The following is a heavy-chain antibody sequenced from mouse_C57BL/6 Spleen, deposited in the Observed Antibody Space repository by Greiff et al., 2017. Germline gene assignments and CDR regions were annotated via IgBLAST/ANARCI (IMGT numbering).Heavy chain of an antibody. J-gene: IGHJ4*01. CDR1: GYTFTSYW. CDR3: ARSYSGIAMDY. Sequence: QVQLQQPGAELVKPGASVKMSCKASGYTFTSYWITWVKQRPGQGLEWIGDIYPGSGSTNYNEKFKSKATLTVDTSSITAYMQRSSLTSEDSAVYYCARSYSGIAMDYWGQGTSVTVSS. D-gene: IGHD1-1*01. V-gene: IGHV1-55*01. CDR2: IYPGSGST.